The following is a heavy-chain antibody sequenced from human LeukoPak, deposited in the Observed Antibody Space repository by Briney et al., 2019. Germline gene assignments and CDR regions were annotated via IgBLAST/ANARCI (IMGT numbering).Heavy chain of an antibody. CDR3: ARESSGSYYFDY. CDR1: GFTFSSYS. Sequence: GGSLRLSCAASGFTFSSYSMNWVRQAPGKGLEWVSSISSSSSYIYYADSVKGRFTISRDNAKNSLYLQMNSLRAEDTAVYYCARESSGSYYFDYWCQGTLVTVSS. J-gene: IGHJ4*02. D-gene: IGHD6-19*01. V-gene: IGHV3-21*01. CDR2: ISSSSSYI.